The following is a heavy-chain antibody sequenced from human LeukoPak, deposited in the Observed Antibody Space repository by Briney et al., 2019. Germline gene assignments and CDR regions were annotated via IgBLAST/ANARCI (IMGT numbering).Heavy chain of an antibody. Sequence: GRSLRLSCAASGFNFANHAMSWVRQNAGKGLEWVSAISGGGDITYYADSVKGRFTISRDNSKDTLFLQMHSLRPGDTAVYYCVREDTPATANYWGQGTLVTISS. CDR1: GFNFANHA. D-gene: IGHD2-21*02. CDR2: ISGGGDIT. V-gene: IGHV3-23*01. J-gene: IGHJ4*02. CDR3: VREDTPATANY.